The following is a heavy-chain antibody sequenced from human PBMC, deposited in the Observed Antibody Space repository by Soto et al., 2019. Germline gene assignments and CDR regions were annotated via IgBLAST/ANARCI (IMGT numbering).Heavy chain of an antibody. Sequence: GESLKISCKGSGYSFAGYWITWVLQKPGKGLEWMGRIDPSDSQTYYSPSFRGHVTISATKSITTVFLQWSSLRASDTAMYYCARQIYDSDTGPNFQYYFDSWGQGTPVTVSS. D-gene: IGHD3-22*01. CDR3: ARQIYDSDTGPNFQYYFDS. CDR2: IDPSDSQT. V-gene: IGHV5-10-1*01. J-gene: IGHJ4*02. CDR1: GYSFAGYW.